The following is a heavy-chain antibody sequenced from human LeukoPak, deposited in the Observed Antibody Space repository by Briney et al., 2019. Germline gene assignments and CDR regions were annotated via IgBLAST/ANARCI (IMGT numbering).Heavy chain of an antibody. Sequence: PSETLSLTCAVSGYSVNNGYYWVWIRQPPGKGLEWIGSLYHSDSVYYNTALQSRVSMSVDTSKNQFSLKLSSVTAADTAVYYCARQHDSYFYYYVDVWGSGTTVTVSS. J-gene: IGHJ6*03. CDR1: GYSVNNGYY. CDR2: LYHSDSV. V-gene: IGHV4-38-2*01. CDR3: ARQHDSYFYYYVDV.